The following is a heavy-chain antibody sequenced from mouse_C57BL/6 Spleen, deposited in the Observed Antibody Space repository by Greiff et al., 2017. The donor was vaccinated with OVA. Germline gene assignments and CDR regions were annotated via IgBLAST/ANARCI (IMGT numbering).Heavy chain of an antibody. J-gene: IGHJ3*01. CDR2: IRNKANGYTT. D-gene: IGHD1-1*01. Sequence: EVQLVESGGGLVQPGGSLSLSCAASGFTFTDYYMSWVRQPPGKALEWLGFIRNKANGYTTDYSASVKGRFTISRDNSQSILYLQMNALRDKDSATYYCARSPYYYGGSAAWFDYWGQGTLVTVSA. CDR3: ARSPYYYGGSAAWFDY. CDR1: GFTFTDYY. V-gene: IGHV7-3*01.